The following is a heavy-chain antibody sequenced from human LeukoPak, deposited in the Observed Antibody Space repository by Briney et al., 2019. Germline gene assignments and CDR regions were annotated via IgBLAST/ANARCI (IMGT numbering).Heavy chain of an antibody. CDR2: ITISGATT. D-gene: IGHD3-10*01. CDR3: ATYGSGSYYRKAFDY. CDR1: GFTFSSYA. Sequence: GGSLRLSCAASGFTFSSYAMSWVRQAPGKGLEWVSSITISGATTYYADSVKGRLTISRDNSKTTLYLQMSSLRAEDTAVYYCATYGSGSYYRKAFDYWGQGTLVTVSS. J-gene: IGHJ4*02. V-gene: IGHV3-23*01.